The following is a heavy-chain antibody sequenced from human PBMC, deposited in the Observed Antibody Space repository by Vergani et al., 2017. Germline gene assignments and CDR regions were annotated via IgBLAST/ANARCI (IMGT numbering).Heavy chain of an antibody. V-gene: IGHV3-30*18. CDR3: AKDLRRGSGYYYYGMDV. CDR1: GFTFSSYG. J-gene: IGHJ6*02. Sequence: QVQLVESGGGVVQPGRSLRLSCAASGFTFSSYGMHWVRQAPGKGLEWVAVISYDGSNKYYADSVKGRFTISRDNSKNALYLQMNSLRAEDTAVYYCAKDLRRGSGYYYYGMDVWGQGTTVTVSS. D-gene: IGHD3-10*01. CDR2: ISYDGSNK.